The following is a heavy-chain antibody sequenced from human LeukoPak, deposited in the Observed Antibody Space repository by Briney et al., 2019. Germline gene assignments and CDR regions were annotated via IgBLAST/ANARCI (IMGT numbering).Heavy chain of an antibody. CDR1: GDRVSSNSAA. D-gene: IGHD3-22*01. Sequence: SQTLSLTCAISGDRVSSNSAAWNWIRQSPSRGLEWLGRTYYRSKWYNDYAVSVKSRITINPDTSKNQFSLQLNSVTPEDTAVYYCTREGKDYDSSGYYLGAFDIWGQGTMVTVSS. CDR3: TREGKDYDSSGYYLGAFDI. CDR2: TYYRSKWYN. V-gene: IGHV6-1*01. J-gene: IGHJ3*02.